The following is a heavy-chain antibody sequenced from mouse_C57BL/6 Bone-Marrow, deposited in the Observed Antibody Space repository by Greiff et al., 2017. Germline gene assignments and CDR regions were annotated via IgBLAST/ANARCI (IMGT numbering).Heavy chain of an antibody. CDR2: IDPSDSYT. D-gene: IGHD4-1*01. CDR3: APNWDLDY. CDR1: GYTFTSYW. V-gene: IGHV1-59*01. Sequence: QVQLQQPGAELVRPGTSVKLSCKASGYTFTSYWMHWVKQRPGQGLEWIGVIDPSDSYTNYNQKFKGKATLTVGTSSSTAYMQLSSLTSEDSAVYYCAPNWDLDYWGQGTTLTVSS. J-gene: IGHJ2*01.